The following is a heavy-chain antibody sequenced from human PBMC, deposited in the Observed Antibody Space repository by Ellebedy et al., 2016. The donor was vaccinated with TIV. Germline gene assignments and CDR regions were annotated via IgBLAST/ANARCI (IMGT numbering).Heavy chain of an antibody. Sequence: GGSLRLSCAASGFTFSSYAMSWVRQAPGKGLEWVSAISGSGGSTYYADSVKGRFTISRDNSKNTLSLQMNNLRAEDTAVYHCARDRGNDAPIDYWGQGTLVTVSS. CDR1: GFTFSSYA. J-gene: IGHJ4*02. V-gene: IGHV3-23*01. CDR2: ISGSGGST. CDR3: ARDRGNDAPIDY. D-gene: IGHD2-8*01.